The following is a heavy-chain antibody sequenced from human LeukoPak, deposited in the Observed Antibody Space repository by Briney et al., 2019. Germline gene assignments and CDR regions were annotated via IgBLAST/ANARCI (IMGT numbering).Heavy chain of an antibody. CDR2: ITTSDGNT. CDR3: AKVSVAGHDY. J-gene: IGHJ4*02. CDR1: GFTFSSYA. D-gene: IGHD6-19*01. V-gene: IGHV3-23*01. Sequence: PGGSLRLSCAASGFTFSSYAMSWVRQAPGKGLEWVSTITTSDGNTYYADSVKGRFTVSRDNSKNTLFLQMNSLRAEDTAVYYCAKVSVAGHDYWGQGTLVTVSS.